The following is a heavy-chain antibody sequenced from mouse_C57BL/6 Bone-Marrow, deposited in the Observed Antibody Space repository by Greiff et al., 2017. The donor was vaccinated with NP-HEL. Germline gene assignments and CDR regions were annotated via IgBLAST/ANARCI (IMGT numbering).Heavy chain of an antibody. CDR3: AGYDEESFDY. Sequence: QVQLQQPGAELVKPGASVKLSCKASGYTFTSYCMHWVKQRPGQGLEWIGMIHPNSGSTNYNEKFKSKATLTVDKSSSTAYMQLRSLTSEDSAVYYCAGYDEESFDYWGQGTTLTVSS. V-gene: IGHV1-64*01. D-gene: IGHD2-2*01. CDR2: IHPNSGST. J-gene: IGHJ2*01. CDR1: GYTFTSYC.